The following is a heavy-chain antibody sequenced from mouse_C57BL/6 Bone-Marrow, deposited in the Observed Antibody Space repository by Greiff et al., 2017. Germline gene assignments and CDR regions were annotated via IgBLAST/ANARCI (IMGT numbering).Heavy chain of an antibody. V-gene: IGHV1-55*01. Sequence: VQLQQPGAELVKPGASVKMSCKASGYTFTSYWITWVKQRPGQGLEWIGDIYPGSGSTNYNEKFKSKATLTVDTSSSTAYMQLSSLTSEDSAVYYCARIYDYDVNFDYWGQGTTLTVSS. J-gene: IGHJ2*01. D-gene: IGHD2-4*01. CDR2: IYPGSGST. CDR1: GYTFTSYW. CDR3: ARIYDYDVNFDY.